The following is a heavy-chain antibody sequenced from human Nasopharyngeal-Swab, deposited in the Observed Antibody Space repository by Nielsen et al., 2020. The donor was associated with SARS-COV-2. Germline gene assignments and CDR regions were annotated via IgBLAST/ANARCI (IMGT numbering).Heavy chain of an antibody. CDR2: ISYDGSNK. Sequence: GESLKISCAASGFTFSSYGMHWVRQAPGKGLEWVAVISYDGSNKYYADSVKGRFTISRDNSKNTLYLQMNSLRAEDTAVYYCAKGRYYDFWSGYYTKDYWGQGTLVTVSS. CDR3: AKGRYYDFWSGYYTKDY. CDR1: GFTFSSYG. D-gene: IGHD3-3*01. V-gene: IGHV3-30*18. J-gene: IGHJ4*02.